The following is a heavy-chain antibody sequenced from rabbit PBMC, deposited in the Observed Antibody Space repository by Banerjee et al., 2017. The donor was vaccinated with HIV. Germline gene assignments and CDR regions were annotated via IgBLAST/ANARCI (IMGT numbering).Heavy chain of an antibody. D-gene: IGHD5-1*01. V-gene: IGHV1S40*01. CDR2: IDAGSSGFT. CDR1: GVSFSISSY. CDR3: ARDLVTVIGWNFNL. J-gene: IGHJ5*01. Sequence: QSLEESGGDLVKPGASLTLTCTASGVSFSISSYMCWVRQAPGKGLEWIACIDAGSSGFTYFASWAKGRFIMSRTSSTTVFLQMTSLTAADTATYFCARDLVTVIGWNFNLWGQGTLVTVS.